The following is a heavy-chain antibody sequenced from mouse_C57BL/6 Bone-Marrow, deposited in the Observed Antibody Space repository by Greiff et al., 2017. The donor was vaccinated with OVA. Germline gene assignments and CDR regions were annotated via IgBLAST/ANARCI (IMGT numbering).Heavy chain of an antibody. CDR3: ARELSHNGRSLSDSYV. J-gene: IGHJ1*03. Sequence: EVQGVESGGGLVQSGRSLRLSCATSGFTFSDFYMEWVRQAPGKGLEWIAASRNKANDYTTEYSASVKGRFIVSRDTSQSILYLQMNALRAEDTAIYNCARELSHNGRSLSDSYVSGTGTPVTVSS. V-gene: IGHV7-1*01. CDR1: GFTFSDFY. CDR2: SRNKANDYTT. D-gene: IGHD1-1*01.